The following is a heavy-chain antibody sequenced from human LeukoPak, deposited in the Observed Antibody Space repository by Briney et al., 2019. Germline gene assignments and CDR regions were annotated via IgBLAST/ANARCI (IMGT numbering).Heavy chain of an antibody. Sequence: GRSLRLSCAASGFTFSSYGMHWVRQAPGKGLEWVAVTSYDGSNKYYADSVKGRFTISRDNSKNTLYLQMNSLRAEDTAVYYCAKDLGSYPILDYWGQGTLVTVSS. CDR1: GFTFSSYG. V-gene: IGHV3-30*18. CDR2: TSYDGSNK. CDR3: AKDLGSYPILDY. J-gene: IGHJ4*02. D-gene: IGHD1-26*01.